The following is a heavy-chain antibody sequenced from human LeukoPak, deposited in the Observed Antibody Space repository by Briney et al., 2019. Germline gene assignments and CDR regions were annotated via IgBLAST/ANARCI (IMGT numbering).Heavy chain of an antibody. V-gene: IGHV3-21*01. CDR2: ISSSHTYT. CDR1: GFTFSSYN. D-gene: IGHD3-22*01. CDR3: ARVTMIEVALGFYGMDV. Sequence: GGSLRLSCAASGFTFSSYNMNWVRQAPGKGLEWVSSISSSHTYTYYADSVKGRFTISRDNAKNSLYLQMNSLRAEDTAVYYCARVTMIEVALGFYGMDVWGQGTAVTVSS. J-gene: IGHJ6*02.